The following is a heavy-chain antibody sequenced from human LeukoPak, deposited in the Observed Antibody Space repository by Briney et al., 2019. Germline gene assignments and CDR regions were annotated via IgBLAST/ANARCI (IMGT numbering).Heavy chain of an antibody. CDR3: AKNGQSGFSFDP. CDR2: IYHSGST. J-gene: IGHJ5*02. Sequence: PSETLSLTCAVSGGSISSGGYSWSWIRQPPGKGLEWIGYIYHSGSTYYNPSLKSRVTISADTSKNQFSLKLSSVTAADTAVYYCAKNGQSGFSFDPWGQGTLVTVSS. D-gene: IGHD1-26*01. V-gene: IGHV4-30-2*01. CDR1: GGSISSGGYS.